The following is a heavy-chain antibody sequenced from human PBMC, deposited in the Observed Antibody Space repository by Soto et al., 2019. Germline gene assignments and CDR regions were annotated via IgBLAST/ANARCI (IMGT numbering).Heavy chain of an antibody. CDR2: IFYSGST. CDR1: GGSISSSSYY. J-gene: IGHJ5*02. D-gene: IGHD2-2*01. Sequence: QLQLQESGPGLLEPSETLTVRYTVSGGSISSSSYYWGWIRQPPGKGLEWIGSIFYSGSTYDNPSLKSRVTVSVDTSKNQFSLKLSSVTAADTAVYYYARHFRRYCSSTSCYDWFDPWGQGTLVTVSS. V-gene: IGHV4-39*01. CDR3: ARHFRRYCSSTSCYDWFDP.